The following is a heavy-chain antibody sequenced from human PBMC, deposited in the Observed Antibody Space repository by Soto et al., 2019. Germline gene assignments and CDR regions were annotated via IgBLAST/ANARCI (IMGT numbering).Heavy chain of an antibody. CDR3: ERQHILTGYPNWFDP. V-gene: IGHV5-51*01. CDR2: IYPGDSDT. Sequence: GESLKISCKGSGYSFTSYWIGWVRQMPGKGLEWMGIIYPGDSDTRYSPSFQGQVTISADKSISTAYLQWSSLKASDTAMYYCERQHILTGYPNWFDPWGQGTLVTVSS. CDR1: GYSFTSYW. J-gene: IGHJ5*02. D-gene: IGHD3-9*01.